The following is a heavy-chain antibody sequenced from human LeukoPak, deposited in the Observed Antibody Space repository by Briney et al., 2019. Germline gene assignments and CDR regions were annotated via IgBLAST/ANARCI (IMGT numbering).Heavy chain of an antibody. J-gene: IGHJ4*02. D-gene: IGHD6-13*01. V-gene: IGHV3-23*01. Sequence: GGSLRLSCAASGFTFSSYDMSWVRQAPGKGLEWVSAISGSGDSSYYADSVKGRFTISRDNSKNTLYLQMNSLRAEDTAVYYCAKDGIAAYDRTDYWGQGTLVTVSS. CDR3: AKDGIAAYDRTDY. CDR2: ISGSGDSS. CDR1: GFTFSSYD.